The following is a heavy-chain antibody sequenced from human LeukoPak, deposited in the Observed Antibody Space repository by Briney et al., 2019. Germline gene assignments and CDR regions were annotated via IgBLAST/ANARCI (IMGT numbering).Heavy chain of an antibody. CDR1: GYSFTSYW. J-gene: IGHJ5*02. V-gene: IGHV5-10-1*01. Sequence: GESLRISCKGYGYSFTSYWITWVRQMPGTGLEWMGRIDPSQSYTYYSPSFQGHVTISADKSISTAYLQWSSLKASDTDMYYCARHSTTVTAKFDPWGQGTLVTVSS. CDR3: ARHSTTVTAKFDP. D-gene: IGHD4-17*01. CDR2: IDPSQSYT.